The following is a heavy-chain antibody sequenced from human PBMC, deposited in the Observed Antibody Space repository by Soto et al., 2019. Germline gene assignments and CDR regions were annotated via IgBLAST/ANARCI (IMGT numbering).Heavy chain of an antibody. V-gene: IGHV3-23*01. D-gene: IGHD6-13*01. CDR3: ATISDRGIAAALDS. Sequence: EVQLLESGGGLVRPGGSLRLSCVASTFTFTDYAMSWVRQAPGEGLEWVSDISGSGGTTYYAESVKGRFSISRDNSKNTLYLHLNNLRVEDTAIYYCATISDRGIAAALDSWGQGTLVTVSS. CDR1: TFTFTDYA. J-gene: IGHJ4*02. CDR2: ISGSGGTT.